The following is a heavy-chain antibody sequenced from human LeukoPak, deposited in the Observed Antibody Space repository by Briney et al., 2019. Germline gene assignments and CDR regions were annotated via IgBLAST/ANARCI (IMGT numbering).Heavy chain of an antibody. V-gene: IGHV4-39*02. Sequence: KPSETLSLTCTVSGGSISSTTYYWGWIRQPPGKGLEWIGTIYYSGTTYYNPSLKSRVTISVDTSKNQFSLELRSMTAADTAVYYCARGPTLKYFHHWGQGTLVSVSS. CDR2: IYYSGTT. CDR3: ARGPTLKYFHH. CDR1: GGSISSTTYY. J-gene: IGHJ1*01.